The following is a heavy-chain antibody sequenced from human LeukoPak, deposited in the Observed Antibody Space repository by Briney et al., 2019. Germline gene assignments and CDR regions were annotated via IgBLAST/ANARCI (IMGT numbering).Heavy chain of an antibody. CDR3: ARDQALAAERTGFDY. Sequence: GGSLRLSCSAPGFTFSTYSINWVRQAPGKGLEWVSSISSSSSDIYYADSVKGRFTISRDNAKNTLYLQMNSLRAEDTAVYYCARDQALAAERTGFDYWGQGTLVTVSS. CDR1: GFTFSTYS. V-gene: IGHV3-21*01. J-gene: IGHJ4*02. D-gene: IGHD6-25*01. CDR2: ISSSSSDI.